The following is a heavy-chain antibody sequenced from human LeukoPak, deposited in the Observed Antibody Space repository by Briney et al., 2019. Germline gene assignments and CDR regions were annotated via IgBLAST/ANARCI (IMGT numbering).Heavy chain of an antibody. CDR2: ISVRDGDT. D-gene: IGHD4-23*01. CDR1: GYASTGDTFPKCG. J-gene: IGHJ4*02. V-gene: IGHV1-18*01. CDR3: ARLKFGVNSSDK. Sequence: ASVNVSCKVSGYASTGDTFPKCGINWIRQAPGQGLEWMGWISVRDGDTNYAQNIQDRVTMTTDTPTRTFYMEVRSLRSDDSAVYYCARLKFGVNSSDKWGQGTLVTVSS.